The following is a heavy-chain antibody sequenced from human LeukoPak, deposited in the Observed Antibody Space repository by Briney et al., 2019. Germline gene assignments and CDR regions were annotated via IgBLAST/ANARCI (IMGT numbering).Heavy chain of an antibody. Sequence: PGRSLRLSCAASGFTFSSYAMHWVRQAPGKGLEWVAVISYDGSNKYYADSVKGRLTISGDNSKNTLYLQMNSLRAEDTAVYYCARVRYGMDVWGQGTTVTVSS. CDR3: ARVRYGMDV. CDR1: GFTFSSYA. CDR2: ISYDGSNK. J-gene: IGHJ6*02. V-gene: IGHV3-30-3*01.